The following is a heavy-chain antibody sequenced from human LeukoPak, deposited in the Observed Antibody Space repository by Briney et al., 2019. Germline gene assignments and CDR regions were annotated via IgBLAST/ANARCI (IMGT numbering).Heavy chain of an antibody. CDR2: ISSSYI. Sequence: GGSLRLSCAASGFTFSSYSMNWVRQAPGKGLEWVSSISSSYIYYADSVKGRFTISRDNAKNSLYLQMNSLRAEDTAVYYCARSTYSGSYSFDYWGQGTLVTVSS. CDR3: ARSTYSGSYSFDY. J-gene: IGHJ4*02. D-gene: IGHD1-26*01. CDR1: GFTFSSYS. V-gene: IGHV3-21*01.